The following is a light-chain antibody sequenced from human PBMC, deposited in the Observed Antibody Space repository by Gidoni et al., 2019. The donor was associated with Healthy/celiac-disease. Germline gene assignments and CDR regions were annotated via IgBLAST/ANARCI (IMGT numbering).Light chain of an antibody. Sequence: IVMTQSPLSLPVTPGEPASISCRSSQSLLHSNGYNFLDWYLKKPGQSPQLLIYLGSNRASGVPDRFSGRGSGTDFTLKISRVEAEDVGVYYCMQALQTPSFGQGTKVEIK. V-gene: IGKV2-28*01. J-gene: IGKJ1*01. CDR1: QSLLHSNGYNF. CDR2: LGS. CDR3: MQALQTPS.